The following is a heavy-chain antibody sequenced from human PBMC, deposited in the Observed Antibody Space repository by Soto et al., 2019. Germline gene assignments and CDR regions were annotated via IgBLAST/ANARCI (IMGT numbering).Heavy chain of an antibody. J-gene: IGHJ4*02. D-gene: IGHD5-18*01. Sequence: QVQLVQSGAEVKKPESSVKVSCKAPGGTFSTYAIRWVRQAPGQGLEWMGGIIPMVGTANYAQRFQDRVTITADESTNTVYMELSSLRSEDTAVYFCASGIQLWLRRINNGYSGWGQGTLVTVSS. CDR1: GGTFSTYA. CDR2: IIPMVGTA. V-gene: IGHV1-69*12. CDR3: ASGIQLWLRRINNGYSG.